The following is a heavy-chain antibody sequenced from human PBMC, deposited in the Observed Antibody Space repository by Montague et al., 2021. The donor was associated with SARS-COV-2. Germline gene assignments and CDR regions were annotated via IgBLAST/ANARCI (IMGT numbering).Heavy chain of an antibody. CDR2: IYYSGST. CDR1: GGSVGSSHYY. CDR3: ARGVYHWNYEHWFDT. Sequence: SETLSLTCTVSGGSVGSSHYYWAWIRQPPGKGLEWIGTIYYSGSTYYNPSPRSRVTIDVDASTNQFSLKLNSVTAADTAVYFCARGVYHWNYEHWFDTWGQGTLVTVSS. D-gene: IGHD1-7*01. J-gene: IGHJ5*02. V-gene: IGHV4-39*01.